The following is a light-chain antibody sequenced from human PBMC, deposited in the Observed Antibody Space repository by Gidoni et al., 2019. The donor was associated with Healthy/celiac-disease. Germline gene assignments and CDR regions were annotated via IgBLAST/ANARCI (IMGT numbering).Light chain of an antibody. CDR3: QQYGSSPTWT. J-gene: IGKJ1*01. V-gene: IGKV3-20*01. CDR2: GAS. CDR1: QSVSSSY. Sequence: EIVLTQSPGTLSLSPEERATLSCRASQSVSSSYLAWYQQKPGQAPRLLIYGASSRATGSPDRLSGSGCGTDFTLTISRLEPEDFAVYYCQQYGSSPTWTFGQGTKVEIK.